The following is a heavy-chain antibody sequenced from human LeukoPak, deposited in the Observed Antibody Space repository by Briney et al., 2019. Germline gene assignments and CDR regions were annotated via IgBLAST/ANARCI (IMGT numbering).Heavy chain of an antibody. D-gene: IGHD4-23*01. V-gene: IGHV3-48*01. J-gene: IGHJ4*02. CDR3: ARDHRQSIYGGQYYFDY. CDR1: GFTFSTYS. Sequence: GGSLRLSCAASGFTFSTYSMNWVRQAPGKRLEWVSYISSSSGTIYYADSVKGRFTISRDNAKNSLYLQMNGLRAEDTAVYYCARDHRQSIYGGQYYFDYWGQGTLVTVSS. CDR2: ISSSSGTI.